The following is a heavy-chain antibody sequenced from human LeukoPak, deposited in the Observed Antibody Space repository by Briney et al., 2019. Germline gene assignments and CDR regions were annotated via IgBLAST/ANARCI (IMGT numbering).Heavy chain of an antibody. CDR3: AGQGLNYYYGMDV. CDR1: GFTFSSYE. D-gene: IGHD3-22*01. J-gene: IGHJ6*04. Sequence: GGSLRLSCAASGFTFSSYEMNWVRQAPGKGLEWVSYVSSSGSTIYYADSVKGRFTISRDNAKNSLYLQMNSLRAEDTAVYYCAGQGLNYYYGMDVWGKGTTVTVSS. V-gene: IGHV3-48*03. CDR2: VSSSGSTI.